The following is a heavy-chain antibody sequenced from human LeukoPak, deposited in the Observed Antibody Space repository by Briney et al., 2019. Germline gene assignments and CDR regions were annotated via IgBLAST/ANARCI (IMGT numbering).Heavy chain of an antibody. J-gene: IGHJ4*02. V-gene: IGHV3-53*01. CDR3: AKAPLAAAGTMDY. CDR1: GFTVSSNY. D-gene: IGHD6-13*01. Sequence: GGSLRLSCAASGFTVSSNYMSWVRQAPGKGLEWVSVIYSGGSTYYADSVKGRFTISRDNSKNTLYLQMNSLRAEDTAVYYCAKAPLAAAGTMDYWGQGTLVTVSS. CDR2: IYSGGST.